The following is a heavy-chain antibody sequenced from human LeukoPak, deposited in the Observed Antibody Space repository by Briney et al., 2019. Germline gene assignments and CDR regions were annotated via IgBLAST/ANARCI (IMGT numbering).Heavy chain of an antibody. Sequence: SETLSLTGTVSGGSISSYYWSWIRQPAGKGLEWFGRIYTSGSTNYNPYLKSRVTMSVDTSKNQFSLKLSSVTAADTAVYYCARPRNDYGDFYFDYWGQGTLVTVSS. V-gene: IGHV4-4*07. D-gene: IGHD4-17*01. CDR1: GGSISSYY. CDR3: ARPRNDYGDFYFDY. J-gene: IGHJ4*02. CDR2: IYTSGST.